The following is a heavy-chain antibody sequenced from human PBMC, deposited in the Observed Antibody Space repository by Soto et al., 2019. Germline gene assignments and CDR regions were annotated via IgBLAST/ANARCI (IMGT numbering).Heavy chain of an antibody. D-gene: IGHD5-18*01. Sequence: EVQLVESGGGLVQPGGSLRLSCAASGFTFSSYSMNWVRQAPGKGLEWVSYISSSSSTIYYADSVKGRFTISRDNAKNSLYLQMNSLRDEDTAVYYCARDRNKAMVRRGIDYWGQGTLVTVSS. CDR1: GFTFSSYS. J-gene: IGHJ4*02. CDR3: ARDRNKAMVRRGIDY. V-gene: IGHV3-48*02. CDR2: ISSSSSTI.